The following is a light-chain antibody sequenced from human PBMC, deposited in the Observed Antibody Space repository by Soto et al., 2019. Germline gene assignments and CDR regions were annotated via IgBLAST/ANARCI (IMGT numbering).Light chain of an antibody. Sequence: QSALTQPASVPGSPGQSITISCTGTSSDVGAYNYVSWYQQHPGKAPKLMIYEVSNRPSGVSSRFSGSKSGNTASLTISGLQAEDEADYYCSSYTSSSSYVFGTGTKLTVL. CDR2: EVS. V-gene: IGLV2-14*01. CDR3: SSYTSSSSYV. J-gene: IGLJ1*01. CDR1: SSDVGAYNY.